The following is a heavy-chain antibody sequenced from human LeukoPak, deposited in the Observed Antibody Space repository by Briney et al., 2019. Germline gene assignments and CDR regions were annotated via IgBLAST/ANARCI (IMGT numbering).Heavy chain of an antibody. CDR1: GFTFSNAW. D-gene: IGHD2-2*01. CDR2: IYRNADGGTT. V-gene: IGHV3-15*01. Sequence: GGSLRLSCAASGFTFSNAWMTWVRQAPGKGLEWVGRIYRNADGGTTDYAGPVKGRFTISRDDSKNTRYRHMNRLKTEDTAVSYCTPDSYCSTTNCYASSNYYSGLDRWGQGTSVTVSS. J-gene: IGHJ6*02. CDR3: TPDSYCSTTNCYASSNYYSGLDR.